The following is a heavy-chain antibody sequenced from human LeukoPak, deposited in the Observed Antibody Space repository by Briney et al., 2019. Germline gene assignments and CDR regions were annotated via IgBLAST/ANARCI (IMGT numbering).Heavy chain of an antibody. V-gene: IGHV3-48*01. CDR1: GFTFSSYS. J-gene: IGHJ3*02. D-gene: IGHD1-14*01. Sequence: GGSQRLSCAASGFTFSSYSMNWVRQAPGEGLEWVSYISSSSSTIYYADSVKGRFTISRDNAKNSLYLQMNSLRAEDTAVYYCARETPLTSVAFDIWGQGTMVTVSS. CDR2: ISSSSSTI. CDR3: ARETPLTSVAFDI.